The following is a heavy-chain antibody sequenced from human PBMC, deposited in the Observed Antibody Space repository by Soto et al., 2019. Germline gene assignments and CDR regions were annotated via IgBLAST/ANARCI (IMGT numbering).Heavy chain of an antibody. J-gene: IGHJ4*02. CDR1: GDSISSSNW. D-gene: IGHD3-3*01. CDR2: IYHSGYT. V-gene: IGHV4-4*02. CDR3: ARDSHQMFRGHPLEW. Sequence: QVQLQESGPGLVKPSGTLSLSCAVSGDSISSSNWWSWVRQSPGRGLEWIAEIYHSGYTNYNPSLKSRVTTSVDKSKNQFSLKLTSVTAADTAVYYCARDSHQMFRGHPLEWWGQGTPVTVSS.